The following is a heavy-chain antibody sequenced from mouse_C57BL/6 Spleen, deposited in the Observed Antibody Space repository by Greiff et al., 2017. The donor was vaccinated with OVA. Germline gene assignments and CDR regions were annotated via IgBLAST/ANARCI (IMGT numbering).Heavy chain of an antibody. D-gene: IGHD2-3*01. J-gene: IGHJ4*01. CDR1: GYSITSGYY. Sequence: EVQLQQSGPGLVKPSQSLSLTCSVTGYSITSGYYWNWIRQFPGNKLEWMGYISYDGSNNYNPSLKNRIPITRDPSKNQFFLKLNSVTTDATATYYCARDAYDGYSDYWGPGTSVTVSS. CDR3: ARDAYDGYSDY. V-gene: IGHV3-6*01. CDR2: ISYDGSN.